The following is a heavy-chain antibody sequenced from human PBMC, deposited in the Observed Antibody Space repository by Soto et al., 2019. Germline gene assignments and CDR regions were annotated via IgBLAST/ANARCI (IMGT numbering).Heavy chain of an antibody. Sequence: ASVKVSCKASGGTFSSYAISWVRQAPGQGLEWMGWINPNSGGTNYAQKFQGWVTMTRDTSISTAYMELSRLRSDDTAVYYCARGLTDSSSSGWYFDYWGQGTLVTVSS. CDR3: ARGLTDSSSSGWYFDY. J-gene: IGHJ4*02. CDR1: GGTFSSYA. D-gene: IGHD6-19*01. V-gene: IGHV1-2*04. CDR2: INPNSGGT.